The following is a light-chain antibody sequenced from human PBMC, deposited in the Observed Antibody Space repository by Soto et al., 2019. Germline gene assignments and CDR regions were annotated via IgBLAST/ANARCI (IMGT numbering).Light chain of an antibody. Sequence: EIVLTQSPGTLSLYPGERATLSCRTSQSVVSSYLAWYQQIPGQAPRLLIYAGSSMATCIPDRFSGRGSGTDFSLTINRLEPEDLAVYYCQQYAGSPITGGQATRLEIK. CDR2: AGS. CDR3: QQYAGSPIT. V-gene: IGKV3-20*01. J-gene: IGKJ5*01. CDR1: QSVVSSY.